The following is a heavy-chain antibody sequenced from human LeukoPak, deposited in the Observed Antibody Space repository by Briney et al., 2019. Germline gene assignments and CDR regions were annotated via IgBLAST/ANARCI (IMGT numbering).Heavy chain of an antibody. CDR2: IHYTGAT. D-gene: IGHD3-9*01. CDR3: ARGNILSGYCFDF. J-gene: IGHJ4*02. V-gene: IGHV4-34*01. Sequence: SETLSLTCAVYGVSIRGYYWSWLRQPPGKGLEWVGEIHYTGATSYNPSLKSRATISIDTSKNQLSLKLGSVTAADTAVYYCARGNILSGYCFDFWGQGALVTVSS. CDR1: GVSIRGYY.